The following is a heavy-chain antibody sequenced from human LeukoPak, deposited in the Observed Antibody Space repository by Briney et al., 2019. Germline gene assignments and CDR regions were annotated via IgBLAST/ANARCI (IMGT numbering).Heavy chain of an antibody. CDR2: IKQDGSDK. Sequence: GGSLRLSCAASGFTFSSYWMNWVRQAPGKGLEWVANIKQDGSDKYYVDSVKGRFTISRDNTKNSLYLQMNSLRAEDTAVYYCARGGTVADPSRLWGQGTLVTVSS. V-gene: IGHV3-7*01. CDR3: ARGGTVADPSRL. J-gene: IGHJ4*02. CDR1: GFTFSSYW. D-gene: IGHD6-19*01.